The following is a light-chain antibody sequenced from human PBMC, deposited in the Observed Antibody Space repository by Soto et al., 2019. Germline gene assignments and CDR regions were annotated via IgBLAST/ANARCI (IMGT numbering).Light chain of an antibody. J-gene: IGKJ1*01. CDR2: KAS. CDR1: QSNSSW. CDR3: QQYNDNWT. Sequence: DIQMTQSPSTLSASVGDRVTITCRASQSNSSWLAWYQQKPGTAPNLLMYKASTLQSGVPSRFSGSGSGTEFTLTISSLQPDDSATYYCQQYNDNWTFGQGTKVEIK. V-gene: IGKV1-5*03.